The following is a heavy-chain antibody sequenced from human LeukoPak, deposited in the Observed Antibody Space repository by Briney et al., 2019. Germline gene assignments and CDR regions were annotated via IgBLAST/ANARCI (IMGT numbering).Heavy chain of an antibody. J-gene: IGHJ4*02. CDR2: IYYSGST. V-gene: IGHV4-39*01. D-gene: IGHD2-15*01. Sequence: PSETLSLTCTVSGGSISSSSYYWGWIRQPPGKGLEWIGSIYYSGSTYYNPSLKSRVTISVGTSKNQFSLKLSSVTAADTAVYYCARPLHGIAGFDYWGQGTLVTVSS. CDR3: ARPLHGIAGFDY. CDR1: GGSISSSSYY.